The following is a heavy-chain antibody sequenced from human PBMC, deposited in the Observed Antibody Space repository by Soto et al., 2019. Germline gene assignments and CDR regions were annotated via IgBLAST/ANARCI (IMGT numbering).Heavy chain of an antibody. Sequence: QVQLVQSGAEVKKPGASVKVSCKASGYTFTSYGISWVRQAPGQGLEWMGWISAYNGNTNYAQKLQGRVTMTTDTSTSTAYMERRSLRSDDTAVYYCASPQGDTAMVTREAYYYYGMDVWGRGTTVTVSS. V-gene: IGHV1-18*01. CDR2: ISAYNGNT. CDR3: ASPQGDTAMVTREAYYYYGMDV. J-gene: IGHJ6*02. CDR1: GYTFTSYG. D-gene: IGHD5-18*01.